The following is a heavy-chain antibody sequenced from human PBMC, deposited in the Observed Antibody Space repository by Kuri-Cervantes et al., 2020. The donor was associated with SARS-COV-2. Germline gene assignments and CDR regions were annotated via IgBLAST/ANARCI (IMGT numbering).Heavy chain of an antibody. V-gene: IGHV1-69*04. CDR3: ARMSLLQNDAFDI. D-gene: IGHD1-26*01. Sequence: SVKVSCKASGGTFSSYAISWVRQAPGQGLEWMGRIIPILGTANYAQKFQGRVTITADKSTSTAYMELISLRSEDTAVYYCARMSLLQNDAFDIWGQGTMVTVSS. CDR2: IIPILGTA. CDR1: GGTFSSYA. J-gene: IGHJ3*02.